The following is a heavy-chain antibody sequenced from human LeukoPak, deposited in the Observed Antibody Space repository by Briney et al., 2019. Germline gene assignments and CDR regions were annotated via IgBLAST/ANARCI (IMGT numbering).Heavy chain of an antibody. J-gene: IGHJ6*02. CDR2: IYYSGST. CDR1: GGSISSSSYY. Sequence: SETLSLACTVSGGSISSSSYYWGWICQPPGKGLEWIGSIYYSGSTYYNPSLKSRVTISVDTSKNQFSLKLSSVTAADTAVYYCARHRYYYDSSGYRYYYYGMDVWGQGTTVTVSS. V-gene: IGHV4-39*01. D-gene: IGHD3-22*01. CDR3: ARHRYYYDSSGYRYYYYGMDV.